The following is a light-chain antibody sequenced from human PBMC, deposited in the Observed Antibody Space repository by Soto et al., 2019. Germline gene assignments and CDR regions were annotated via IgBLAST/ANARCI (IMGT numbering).Light chain of an antibody. CDR3: QQRSNSPST. CDR2: DAA. CDR1: QSVSSY. V-gene: IGKV3-11*01. Sequence: EIVLTQSPATLSLSPGERAALSCRASQSVSSYLAGYQQKPGQAPRLLIYDAAKRAPGIPARFTGSGSGTDFTLTISSLEPEDFAVYFCQQRSNSPSTFGGGTKVEIK. J-gene: IGKJ4*01.